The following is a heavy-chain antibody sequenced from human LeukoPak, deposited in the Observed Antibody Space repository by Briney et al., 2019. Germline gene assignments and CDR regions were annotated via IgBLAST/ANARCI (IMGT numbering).Heavy chain of an antibody. J-gene: IGHJ5*02. Sequence: ASVKVSCKASGGTFSSYAISWVRQAPGQGLEWMGGIIPIFGTANYAQKFQGRVTITTDESTSTAYMELSSLRSEDTAVYYCARIAAAGSFDWFDPWGQGTLDTVSP. CDR3: ARIAAAGSFDWFDP. CDR1: GGTFSSYA. CDR2: IIPIFGTA. D-gene: IGHD6-13*01. V-gene: IGHV1-69*05.